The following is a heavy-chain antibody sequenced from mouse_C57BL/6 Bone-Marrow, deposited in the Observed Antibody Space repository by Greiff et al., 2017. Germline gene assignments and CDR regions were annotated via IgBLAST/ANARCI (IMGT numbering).Heavy chain of an antibody. Sequence: VQLKQPGAELVRPGTSVKLSCKASGYTFTSYWMHWVKQRPGQGLEWIGVIDPSDSYTNYNQKFKGKATLTVDTSSSTAYMQLSSLTSEDSAVYYCARDGNYPAWFAYWGQGTLVTVSA. D-gene: IGHD2-1*01. J-gene: IGHJ3*01. CDR2: IDPSDSYT. V-gene: IGHV1-59*01. CDR1: GYTFTSYW. CDR3: ARDGNYPAWFAY.